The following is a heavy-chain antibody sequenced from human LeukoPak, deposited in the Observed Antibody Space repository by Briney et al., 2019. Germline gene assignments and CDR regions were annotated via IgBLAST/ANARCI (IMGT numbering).Heavy chain of an antibody. CDR1: GYTFTGYY. V-gene: IGHV1-2*02. D-gene: IGHD6-13*01. Sequence: ASVKVSCKASGYTFTGYYMHWVRQAPGQRLEWMGWINPNSGGTNYAQKFQGRVTMTRDTSISTAYMELSRLRSDDTAVYYCARGPLPSSSSWYKDYWGQGTLVTVSS. CDR2: INPNSGGT. J-gene: IGHJ4*02. CDR3: ARGPLPSSSSWYKDY.